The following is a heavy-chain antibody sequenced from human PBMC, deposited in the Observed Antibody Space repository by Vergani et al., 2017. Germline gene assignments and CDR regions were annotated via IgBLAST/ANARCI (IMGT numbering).Heavy chain of an antibody. J-gene: IGHJ4*02. CDR2: ISSSSSYI. CDR1: GFTFSSYS. Sequence: EVQLVESGGGLVKPGGSLRLSCAASGFTFSSYSMNWVRQAPGKGLEWVSSISSSSSYIYYADSVKGRFTISRDNAKNSLYLQMNSLRAEDTAVYYCARDGERRHCSSTSCYPSDWGQGTLVTVSS. CDR3: ARDGERRHCSSTSCYPSD. D-gene: IGHD2-2*01. V-gene: IGHV3-21*01.